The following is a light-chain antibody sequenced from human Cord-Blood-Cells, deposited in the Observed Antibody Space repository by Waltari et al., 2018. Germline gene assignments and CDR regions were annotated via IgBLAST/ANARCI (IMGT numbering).Light chain of an antibody. CDR2: AAS. CDR1: QSISSY. Sequence: DIQMTQSPSSLSASVGDRVTITCRASQSISSYLNWYQQKPGKAPKLLIYAASSLQSVVPSMFSGSGSGTDFTHTISSLQPEYFATYYCQQSYSTPYTFGQGTKLEIK. CDR3: QQSYSTPYT. J-gene: IGKJ2*01. V-gene: IGKV1-39*01.